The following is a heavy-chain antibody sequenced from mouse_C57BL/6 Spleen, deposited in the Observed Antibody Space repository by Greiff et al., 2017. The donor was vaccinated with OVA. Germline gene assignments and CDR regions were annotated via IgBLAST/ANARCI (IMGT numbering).Heavy chain of an antibody. CDR3: ARSGYGSSLFAY. D-gene: IGHD1-1*01. V-gene: IGHV1-55*01. Sequence: SGAELVKPGASVKMSCKASGYTFTSYWITWVKQRPGQGLEWIGDIYPGSGSTNYNEKFKSKATLTVDTSSSTAYMQLSSLTSEDSAVYYCARSGYGSSLFAYWGQGTLVTVSA. CDR1: GYTFTSYW. J-gene: IGHJ3*01. CDR2: IYPGSGST.